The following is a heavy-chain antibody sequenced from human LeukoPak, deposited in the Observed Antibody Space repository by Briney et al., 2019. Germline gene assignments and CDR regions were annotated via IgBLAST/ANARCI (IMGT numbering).Heavy chain of an antibody. CDR1: GGSISSSSYY. CDR2: IYYSGST. V-gene: IGHV4-39*07. J-gene: IGHJ5*02. Sequence: PSETLSLTCTVSGGSISSSSYYWGWIRQPPGKGLEWIGSIYYSGSTYYNPSLKSRVTISVDTSKNQFSLKLSSVTAADTAVYYCARDPHHGYCSGGSCSSLRGPWFDPWGQGTLVTVSS. CDR3: ARDPHHGYCSGGSCSSLRGPWFDP. D-gene: IGHD2-15*01.